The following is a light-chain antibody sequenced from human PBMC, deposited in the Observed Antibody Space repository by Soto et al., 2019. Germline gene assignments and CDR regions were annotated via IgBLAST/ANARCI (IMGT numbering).Light chain of an antibody. CDR3: QQSYNTPLT. V-gene: IGKV1-39*01. J-gene: IGKJ4*01. CDR1: QSISNY. Sequence: DLQMTQSPSSLSASLGDRVTITCRASQSISNYLNWYQQRPGKAPRLLIDAASSLQSGVPSRFSGTGSGTDFTLTISSLEPEDFASYYCQQSYNTPLTFGGGTKVDLK. CDR2: AAS.